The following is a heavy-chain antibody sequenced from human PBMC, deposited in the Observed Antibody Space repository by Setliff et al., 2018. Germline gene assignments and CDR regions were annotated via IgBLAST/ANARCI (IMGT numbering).Heavy chain of an antibody. CDR2: IYNSGTT. J-gene: IGHJ5*01. CDR1: GDSISNTGYY. V-gene: IGHV4-39*02. Sequence: KASETLSLTCIVAGDSISNTGYYWGWIRQPPGKGLEWIGRIYNSGTTNYNPPLKSRVTISADTSNNSFSLNLFSVTAADTAVYYCAGRDYSGGDSWGHGTLVTVSS. D-gene: IGHD4-4*01. CDR3: AGRDYSGGDS.